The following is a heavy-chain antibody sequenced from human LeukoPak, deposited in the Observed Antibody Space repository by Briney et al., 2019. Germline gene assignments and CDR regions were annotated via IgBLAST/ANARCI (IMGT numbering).Heavy chain of an antibody. CDR1: GYTFTGYY. D-gene: IGHD5-18*01. Sequence: GASLKDLCKASGYTFTGYYMHWVRQAPGQGLEWTGWINPNSGGTNYSQKFQGRVTMTRHTSISTAYMELSSPRSDATAVYYCARDTYSYGSDYWGQGTLVTVS. J-gene: IGHJ4*02. CDR3: ARDTYSYGSDY. CDR2: INPNSGGT. V-gene: IGHV1-2*02.